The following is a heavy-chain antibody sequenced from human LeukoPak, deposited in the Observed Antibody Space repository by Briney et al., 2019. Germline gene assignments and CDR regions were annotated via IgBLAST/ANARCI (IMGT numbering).Heavy chain of an antibody. Sequence: GGSLRLSCAASGFTFSGYSMNWVRQAPGKGLEWVSAISSSSTSIYYADSVEGRFTISRDNSKNTLYLQMNSLRAEDTAVYYCAKPFYGDYFDYWGQGTLVTVSS. V-gene: IGHV3-21*01. CDR1: GFTFSGYS. CDR3: AKPFYGDYFDY. D-gene: IGHD4-17*01. CDR2: ISSSSTSI. J-gene: IGHJ4*02.